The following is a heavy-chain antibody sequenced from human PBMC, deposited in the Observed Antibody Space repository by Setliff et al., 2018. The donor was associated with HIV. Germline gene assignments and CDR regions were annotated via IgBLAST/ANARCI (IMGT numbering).Heavy chain of an antibody. V-gene: IGHV5-51*01. Sequence: HGESLKISCKGSGYSFTSYWIGWVRQMPGKGLEWMGVIYPSDSDTRYSPSFQGQVTISVDKSISTAYLQWSSLRASDIAMYYCARVIVGASDAFDIWGQGTMVTVSS. D-gene: IGHD1-26*01. CDR3: ARVIVGASDAFDI. CDR2: IYPSDSDT. CDR1: GYSFTSYW. J-gene: IGHJ3*02.